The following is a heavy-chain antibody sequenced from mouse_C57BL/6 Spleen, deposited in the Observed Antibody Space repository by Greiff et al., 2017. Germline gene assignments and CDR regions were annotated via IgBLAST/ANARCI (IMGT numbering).Heavy chain of an antibody. CDR2: IHPSDSDT. CDR1: GYTFTSYW. V-gene: IGHV1-74*01. J-gene: IGHJ2*01. CDR3: AIVRGGYDVDY. Sequence: QVQLKQPGAELVKPGASVKVSCKASGYTFTSYWMHWVKQRPGQGLEWIGRIHPSDSDTNYNQKFKGKATLTVEKSSSTAYVQLSSLTSEGSAVYYCAIVRGGYDVDYWGQGTTLTVSS. D-gene: IGHD2-2*01.